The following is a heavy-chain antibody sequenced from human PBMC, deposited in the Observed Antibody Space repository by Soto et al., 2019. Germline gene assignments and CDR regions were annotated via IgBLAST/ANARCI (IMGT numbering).Heavy chain of an antibody. D-gene: IGHD2-2*01. CDR2: ISGSGGST. V-gene: IGHV3-23*01. Sequence: PGGSLRLSCAASGFTFSSYAMSWVRQAPGKGLEWVSAISGSGGSTYYADSVKGRFTISRDNSKNTLYLQMNSLRAEDTAVYYCAKDSKYCSSTSCYGGYFDYWGQGTLVTVSS. J-gene: IGHJ4*02. CDR3: AKDSKYCSSTSCYGGYFDY. CDR1: GFTFSSYA.